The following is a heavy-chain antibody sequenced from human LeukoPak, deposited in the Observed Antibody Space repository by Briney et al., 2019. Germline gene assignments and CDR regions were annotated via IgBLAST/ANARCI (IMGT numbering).Heavy chain of an antibody. J-gene: IGHJ4*02. D-gene: IGHD3-10*01. Sequence: ASVKVSCKASGGTFSSYAISWVRQAPGKGLEWMGGFDPEDGETIYAQKFQGRVTMTEDTSTDTAYMELSSLRSEDTAVYYCATGGTSGLLWFGELYDYWGQGTLVTVSS. V-gene: IGHV1-24*01. CDR3: ATGGTSGLLWFGELYDY. CDR1: GGTFSSYA. CDR2: FDPEDGET.